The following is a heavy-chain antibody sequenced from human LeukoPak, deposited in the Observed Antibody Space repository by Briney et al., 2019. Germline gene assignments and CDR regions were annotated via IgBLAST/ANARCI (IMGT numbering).Heavy chain of an antibody. CDR1: GYSISSGYY. Sequence: SETLSLTCTVSGYSISSGYYWGWIRQPPGKGLEWIGSIYHSGSTYYNPSLKSRVTISVDTSKNQFSLKLSSVTAADTAVYYCARVQMSHYYDSSGYSDGAFDIWGQGTMVTVSS. CDR3: ARVQMSHYYDSSGYSDGAFDI. J-gene: IGHJ3*02. D-gene: IGHD3-22*01. V-gene: IGHV4-38-2*02. CDR2: IYHSGST.